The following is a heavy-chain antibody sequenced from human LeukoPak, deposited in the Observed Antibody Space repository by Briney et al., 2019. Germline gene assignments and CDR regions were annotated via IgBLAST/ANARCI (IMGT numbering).Heavy chain of an antibody. J-gene: IGHJ4*02. Sequence: SETLSLTCTVSGYSISSGYYWGWIRQPPGKGLEWIGSIYHSGSTYYNPSLKSRVTISVDTSKNQFSLKLSSVTAADTAVYYCARSLSAVAYFDYWSQGTLVTVSS. CDR3: ARSLSAVAYFDY. CDR1: GYSISSGYY. D-gene: IGHD2/OR15-2a*01. CDR2: IYHSGST. V-gene: IGHV4-38-2*02.